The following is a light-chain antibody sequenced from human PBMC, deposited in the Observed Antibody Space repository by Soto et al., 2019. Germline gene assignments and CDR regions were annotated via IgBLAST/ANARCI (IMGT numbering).Light chain of an antibody. V-gene: IGKV3-20*01. CDR2: GAS. J-gene: IGKJ2*01. CDR3: QQYGSSPYT. CDR1: QIVSTVY. Sequence: EIVMTQSPDTLSLSPGERATLSCRASQIVSTVYLAWYQQKAGQAARILIYGASSRATGIPDRFSGSGSGTDFTLTISRLEHEDFALYYCQQYGSSPYTFGQGTKLEIK.